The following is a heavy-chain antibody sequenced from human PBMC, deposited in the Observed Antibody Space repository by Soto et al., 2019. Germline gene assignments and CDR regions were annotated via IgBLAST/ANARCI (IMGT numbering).Heavy chain of an antibody. D-gene: IGHD6-6*01. J-gene: IGHJ5*02. CDR3: VRGGGISSSLKNWFDP. CDR2: MNPNSGNT. V-gene: IGHV1-8*01. Sequence: QVQLVQSGAEVKKPGASVKVSCKASGYTFTSYDINWVRQATGQGLEWMGWMNPNSGNTGYAQKFQGRVTMTRNTSISTADMEFGSLSSEDTAVYYCVRGGGISSSLKNWFDPWGQGTLVTVSS. CDR1: GYTFTSYD.